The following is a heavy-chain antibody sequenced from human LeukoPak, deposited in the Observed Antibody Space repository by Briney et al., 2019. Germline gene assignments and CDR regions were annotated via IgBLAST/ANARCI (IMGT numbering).Heavy chain of an antibody. J-gene: IGHJ6*02. CDR2: INHSGST. CDR1: GGSFSGYY. CDR3: ARGQTTVTYHPSWHYYGMDV. V-gene: IGHV4-34*01. D-gene: IGHD4-17*01. Sequence: SETLSLTCAVYGGSFSGYYWSWIRQPPGKGLEWIGEINHSGSTNYNPSLKSRVTISVDTSKNQFSLKLSSVTAADTAVYYCARGQTTVTYHPSWHYYGMDVWGQGTTVTVSS.